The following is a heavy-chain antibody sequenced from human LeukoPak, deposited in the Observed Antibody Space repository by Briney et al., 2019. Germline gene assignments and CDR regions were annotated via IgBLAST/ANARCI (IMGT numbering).Heavy chain of an antibody. CDR2: IYSGGST. V-gene: IGHV3-66*01. CDR1: GFTVSSNY. D-gene: IGHD3-22*01. Sequence: GGSLRLSCAASGFTVSSNYMSWVRQAPGKGLEWVSVIYSGGSTYYADSVKGRFTISRDNSKNTLYLQMSSLRAEDTAVYYCARDSSGYYPHYWGQGTLVTVSS. CDR3: ARDSSGYYPHY. J-gene: IGHJ4*02.